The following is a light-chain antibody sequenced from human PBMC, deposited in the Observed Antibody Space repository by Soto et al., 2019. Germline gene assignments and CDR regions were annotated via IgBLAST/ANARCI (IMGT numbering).Light chain of an antibody. Sequence: IVLTQSPGTLSLSPGEGATLSCRASQPVNSGYLAWYQQKPGQAPRLLMYGVSTRDTGIPDRFSGSGAGTAFTLTISRLEPGDFAVYYCQVYGSSPKTFGQGTQVEFK. CDR1: QPVNSGY. CDR2: GVS. V-gene: IGKV3-20*01. CDR3: QVYGSSPKT. J-gene: IGKJ1*01.